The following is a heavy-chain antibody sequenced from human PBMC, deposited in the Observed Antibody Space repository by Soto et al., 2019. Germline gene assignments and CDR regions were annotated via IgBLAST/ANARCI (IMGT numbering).Heavy chain of an antibody. CDR3: AHRLPSGSYQF. V-gene: IGHV2-5*02. CDR1: GFSLSTSKVG. CDR2: IYWDDVK. D-gene: IGHD1-26*01. J-gene: IGHJ4*01. Sequence: QITLKESGPTLVKPTQTLTLTCTFSGFSLSTSKVGVGWIRQPPGRALEWLALIYWDDVKDYSPSLKSRLTITKDTSKNQVVLTMTTMDPVDTATYYCAHRLPSGSYQFWGHGTLVTVSS.